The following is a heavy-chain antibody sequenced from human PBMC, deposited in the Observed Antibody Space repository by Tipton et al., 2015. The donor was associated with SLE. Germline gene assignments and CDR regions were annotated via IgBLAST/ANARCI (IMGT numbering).Heavy chain of an antibody. D-gene: IGHD3-10*01. V-gene: IGHV4-61*01. J-gene: IGHJ3*02. CDR1: GGSVSSGSYY. CDR3: ARTYGSGNAFDI. Sequence: TLSLTCTVSGGSVSSGSYYWSWIRQPPGKGLEWIGYIYYSGSTYYNPSLKSRVTISVDTSKNQFSLKLSSVTAADTAVYYCARTYGSGNAFDIWGQGTMVTVSS. CDR2: IYYSGST.